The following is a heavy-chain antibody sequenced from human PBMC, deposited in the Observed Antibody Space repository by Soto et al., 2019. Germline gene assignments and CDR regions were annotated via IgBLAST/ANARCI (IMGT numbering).Heavy chain of an antibody. D-gene: IGHD6-13*01. CDR1: GGTFSSYA. CDR2: IIPIFGTA. CDR3: ARDLGKYSSSWYSLFDY. V-gene: IGHV1-69*13. J-gene: IGHJ4*02. Sequence: SVKVSCKASGGTFSSYAISWVRQAPGQGLEWMGGIIPIFGTANYAQKFQGRVTITADESTSTAYMELSSLRSEDTAVYYCARDLGKYSSSWYSLFDYWGQGTLVTVSS.